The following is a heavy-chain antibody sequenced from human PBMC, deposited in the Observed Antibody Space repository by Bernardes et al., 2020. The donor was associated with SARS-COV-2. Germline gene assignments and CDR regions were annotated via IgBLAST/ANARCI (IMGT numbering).Heavy chain of an antibody. V-gene: IGHV3-23*01. D-gene: IGHD1-26*01. J-gene: IGHJ4*02. CDR1: GFTFSNHA. CDR3: AKDVRGFNRPIDY. Sequence: GGSLRLSCVASGFTFSNHAMSWVRQAPEKGLEWVSAISGSGGSTSYADSAKGRFTISRDNSKNTLYMQMNSLRAEDTAVYYCAKDVRGFNRPIDYWGQGTLVTVSS. CDR2: ISGSGGST.